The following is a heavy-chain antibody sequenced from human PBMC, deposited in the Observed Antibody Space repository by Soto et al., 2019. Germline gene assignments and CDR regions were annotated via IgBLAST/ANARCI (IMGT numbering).Heavy chain of an antibody. J-gene: IGHJ6*02. Sequence: QVHLVQSGPEVKKPGSSVKVYCKASGGTFSRDGISWGRQAHGQGLEWMGGVIPIFGAANYAQRFQGRVTSTADKSTSTGYMELSSLRSEDTAVYYCATEGRQLSDSYYGVDVWGQGTTVIVSS. D-gene: IGHD6-6*01. CDR2: VIPIFGAA. CDR3: ATEGRQLSDSYYGVDV. V-gene: IGHV1-69*06. CDR1: GGTFSRDG.